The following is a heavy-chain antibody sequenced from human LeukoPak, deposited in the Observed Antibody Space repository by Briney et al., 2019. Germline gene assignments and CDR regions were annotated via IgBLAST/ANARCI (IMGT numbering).Heavy chain of an antibody. V-gene: IGHV3-21*01. CDR1: EFTFSSYN. CDR3: ARVGGDYYDSSGYYYAPDWFGP. D-gene: IGHD3-22*01. CDR2: ISSSGKYI. Sequence: AGGSLRLSCAASEFTFSSYNMNWVRQAPGKGLEWVSSISSSGKYIYYADSVKGRFTISRDNAKNSLYLQMNSLRAEDTAVYYCARVGGDYYDSSGYYYAPDWFGPWGQGTLVTVSS. J-gene: IGHJ5*02.